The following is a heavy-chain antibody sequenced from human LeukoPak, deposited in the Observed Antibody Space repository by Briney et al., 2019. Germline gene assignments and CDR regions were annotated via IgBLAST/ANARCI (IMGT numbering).Heavy chain of an antibody. CDR2: IRHDGTNK. Sequence: GGSLRLSCAASGFSFSTYGMYWVRQAPGKGLDWVTFIRHDGTNKYYADSVKGRFTISRDNSKSTLYLQMNSLRPEDTAVYYCAKVLVSGRSSQLLLDYWGQGTLVTVSS. V-gene: IGHV3-30*02. CDR1: GFSFSTYG. CDR3: AKVLVSGRSSQLLLDY. J-gene: IGHJ4*02. D-gene: IGHD2-2*01.